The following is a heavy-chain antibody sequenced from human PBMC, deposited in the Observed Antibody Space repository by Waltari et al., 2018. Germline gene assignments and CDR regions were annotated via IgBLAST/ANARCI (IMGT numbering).Heavy chain of an antibody. D-gene: IGHD6-19*01. V-gene: IGHV3-30*02. Sequence: QVQLVESGGGVVQPGGSLRLSCAASGFTFSSYGMHWVRQAPGKGLEWVAFIRYDGSNKYYADSVKGRFTISRDNSKNTLYLQMNSLRAEDTAVYYCAKVSSSGWYREYYSDYWGQGTLVTVSS. J-gene: IGHJ4*02. CDR3: AKVSSSGWYREYYSDY. CDR2: IRYDGSNK. CDR1: GFTFSSYG.